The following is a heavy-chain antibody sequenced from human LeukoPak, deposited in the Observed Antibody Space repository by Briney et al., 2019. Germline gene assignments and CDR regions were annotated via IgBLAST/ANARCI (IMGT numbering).Heavy chain of an antibody. Sequence: GRSLRLSCAASGFTFSTYAMHWVRQAPGKGLEWVAVIWSDGIKKYYVDSVKGRFTISRDNSKNTLYLQMNSLRAEDTAVYYCAREGITGSTNWFDCWGQGTLVTVSS. J-gene: IGHJ5*01. CDR1: GFTFSTYA. V-gene: IGHV3-33*01. D-gene: IGHD1-7*01. CDR2: IWSDGIKK. CDR3: AREGITGSTNWFDC.